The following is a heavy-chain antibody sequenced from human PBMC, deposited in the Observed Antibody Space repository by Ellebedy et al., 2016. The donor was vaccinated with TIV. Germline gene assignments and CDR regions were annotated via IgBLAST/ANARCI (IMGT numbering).Heavy chain of an antibody. CDR2: INPSGGST. CDR1: GYTFTGYY. J-gene: IGHJ4*02. CDR3: ARGGSSGWYFILDY. Sequence: ASVKVSCKASGYTFTGYYMHWVRQAPGQGLEWMGIINPSGGSTSYAQKFQGRVTMTREPYTSTVYMELSSLRSEDTAVYYCARGGSSGWYFILDYWGQGTLVTVSA. D-gene: IGHD6-19*01. V-gene: IGHV1-46*01.